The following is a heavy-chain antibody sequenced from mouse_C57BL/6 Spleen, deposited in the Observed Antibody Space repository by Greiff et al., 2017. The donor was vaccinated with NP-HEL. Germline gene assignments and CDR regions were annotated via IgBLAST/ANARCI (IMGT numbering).Heavy chain of an antibody. CDR1: GYSITSDY. J-gene: IGHJ1*03. Sequence: EVKLMESGPGLAKPSQTLSLTCSVTGYSITSDYWNWIRKFPGNKLEYMGYISYSGSTYYNPSLKSRISITRDTSKNQYYLQLNSVTTEDTATYYCARAPHLLLREGWYFDVWGTGTTVTVSS. CDR2: ISYSGST. D-gene: IGHD1-1*01. V-gene: IGHV3-8*01. CDR3: ARAPHLLLREGWYFDV.